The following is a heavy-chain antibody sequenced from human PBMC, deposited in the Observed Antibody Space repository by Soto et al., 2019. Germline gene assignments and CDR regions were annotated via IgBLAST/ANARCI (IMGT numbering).Heavy chain of an antibody. D-gene: IGHD4-4*01. V-gene: IGHV4-31*03. CDR3: ARGSNTVPDY. Sequence: PSETLSLTCTVSGGSISSGGHYWSWIRQHPGKGLEWIGYIYYSGSTYYNPSLKSRVTISVDTSKNQFSLKLSSVTAADTAVYYCARGSNTVPDYWGQGTLVTVSS. J-gene: IGHJ4*02. CDR1: GGSISSGGHY. CDR2: IYYSGST.